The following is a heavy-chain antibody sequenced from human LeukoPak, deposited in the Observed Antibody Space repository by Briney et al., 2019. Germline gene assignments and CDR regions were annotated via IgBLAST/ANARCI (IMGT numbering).Heavy chain of an antibody. CDR3: ATELPSPHDHPYFHN. CDR2: INPNSGGT. V-gene: IGHV1-2*02. D-gene: IGHD1-1*01. CDR1: GYTFTGYY. Sequence: ASVKVSCKASGYTFTGYYMHWVRQAPGQGLEWMGWINPNSGGTNYAQKFQGRVTMTRDTSISTAYMELSRLRSDDTAVYYCATELPSPHDHPYFHNWGQGTLVTISS. J-gene: IGHJ4*01.